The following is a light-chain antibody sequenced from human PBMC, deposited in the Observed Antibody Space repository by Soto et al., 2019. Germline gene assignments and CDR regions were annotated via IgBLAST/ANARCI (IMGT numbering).Light chain of an antibody. CDR3: HQYATSSPT. CDR1: QSISVY. J-gene: IGKJ2*01. Sequence: DIQMTQSPSTLSASVGDRVTVTYRASQSISVYLAWYQQRPREAPKLLIYGGSSLESGVPSRFSGSGSGTELTLTISSLQPTDFATYYCHQYATSSPTFGQGTKLEI. CDR2: GGS. V-gene: IGKV1-5*01.